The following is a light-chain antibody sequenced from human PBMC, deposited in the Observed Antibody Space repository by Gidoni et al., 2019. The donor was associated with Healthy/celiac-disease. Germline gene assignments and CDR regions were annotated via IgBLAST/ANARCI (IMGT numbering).Light chain of an antibody. CDR1: SSNIGAGYD. V-gene: IGLV1-40*01. J-gene: IGLJ3*02. Sequence: QSVLTQPPSVSVAPGQRVTISCTGSSSNIGAGYDVHWYQQLPGTAPKLLIYGNSNRPSGVPDRFSGSKSGTSASLAITGLQAEDEADYYCQSYDSSPNWVFGGGTKLTVL. CDR3: QSYDSSPNWV. CDR2: GNS.